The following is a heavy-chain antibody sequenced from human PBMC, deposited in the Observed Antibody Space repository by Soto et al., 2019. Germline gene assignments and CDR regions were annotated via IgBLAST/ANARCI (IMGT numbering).Heavy chain of an antibody. CDR2: MYYSGST. V-gene: IGHV4-39*01. CDR1: GGSVSTNTYY. Sequence: SETLSLTCTVSGGSVSTNTYYWGWIRQPPGKGLEWIGSMYYSGSTYYNPSLKSRVTISVDTWKNQFSLKLTSVTAADTAVYYCARQILSGNYYTDVWGKGTTVTVSS. D-gene: IGHD3-9*01. J-gene: IGHJ6*03. CDR3: ARQILSGNYYTDV.